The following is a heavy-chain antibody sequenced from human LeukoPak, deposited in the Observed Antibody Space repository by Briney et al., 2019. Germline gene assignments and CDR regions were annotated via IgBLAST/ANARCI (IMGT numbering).Heavy chain of an antibody. D-gene: IGHD5-18*01. J-gene: IGHJ5*02. V-gene: IGHV4-59*01. CDR3: ARGGYSYGYHNWFDP. Sequence: SETLSLTCTVSGGSISSYYWSWIRQPPGKGLERIGYIYYSGSTNYNPSPKSRVTISVDTSKNQFSLKLSSVTAADTAVYYCARGGYSYGYHNWFDPWGQGTLVTVSS. CDR2: IYYSGST. CDR1: GGSISSYY.